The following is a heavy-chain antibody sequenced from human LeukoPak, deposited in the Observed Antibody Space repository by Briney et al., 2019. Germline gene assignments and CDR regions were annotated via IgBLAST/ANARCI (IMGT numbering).Heavy chain of an antibody. V-gene: IGHV3-11*01. J-gene: IGHJ4*02. CDR1: GFTFSDYY. D-gene: IGHD6-13*01. CDR2: ISSSGSTI. Sequence: GGSLRLSCAASGFTFSDYYMSWIRQAPGRGLEWVSYISSSGSTIYYAASVKGRFTISRDNAKNSLYLQLNSLRAEDTAVYYCAKDRGDSSSWPDYWGQGTLVTVSS. CDR3: AKDRGDSSSWPDY.